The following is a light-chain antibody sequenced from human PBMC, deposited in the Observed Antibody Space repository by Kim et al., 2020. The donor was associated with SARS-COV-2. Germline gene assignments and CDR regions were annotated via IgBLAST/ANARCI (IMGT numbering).Light chain of an antibody. V-gene: IGKV3-11*01. J-gene: IGKJ4*01. Sequence: EILLTQSPATLSLSPGERATLSCRASQSVSNYLAWYQQKPGQAPRLLIYDASNRAPGIPARFGGSGSGTDFTLTISGLEPEDFAVYYCQQRSDWPPITFGGGTKLEI. CDR2: DAS. CDR1: QSVSNY. CDR3: QQRSDWPPIT.